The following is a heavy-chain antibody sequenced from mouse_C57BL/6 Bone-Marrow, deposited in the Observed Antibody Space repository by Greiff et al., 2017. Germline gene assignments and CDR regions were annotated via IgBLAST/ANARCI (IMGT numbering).Heavy chain of an antibody. J-gene: IGHJ1*03. CDR3: ARRNYGSPWYFDV. V-gene: IGHV2-2*01. D-gene: IGHD1-1*01. CDR1: GFSLTSYG. CDR2: IWSGGST. Sequence: QVQLQQSGPGLVQPSQSLSITCTVSGFSLTSYGVHWVRQSPGKGLEWLGVIWSGGSTDYNAAFISRLSISKDNSKSQVFFKMNSLQADDTAIYYCARRNYGSPWYFDVWGTGTTVTVSS.